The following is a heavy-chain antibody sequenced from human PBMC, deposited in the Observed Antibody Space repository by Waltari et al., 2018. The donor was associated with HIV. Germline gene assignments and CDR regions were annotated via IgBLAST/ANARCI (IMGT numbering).Heavy chain of an antibody. CDR3: ASIAYWGGDYYPRGMDG. D-gene: IGHD2-21*02. CDR1: GFTVSRKY. CDR2: LSCGGST. Sequence: EVQLVESGGGLVQPGGSVRLSCAAAGFTVSRKYMSWGRQAQEKGVGGVSVLSCGGSTYDTDSVKGRFTISRDNSNIARYLQMNSRRAEDTAVYYCASIAYWGGDYYPRGMDGWGQGTTVTVSS. J-gene: IGHJ6*02. V-gene: IGHV3-66*01.